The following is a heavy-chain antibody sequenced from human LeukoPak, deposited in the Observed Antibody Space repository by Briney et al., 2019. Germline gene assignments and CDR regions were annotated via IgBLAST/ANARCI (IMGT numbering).Heavy chain of an antibody. Sequence: SQTLSLTCAISGDSVSSSISAWVWIRQSPSRGLEWLGRTYYRSKWYNEYALSVKSRITINPGTSRNQFSLQLTSMTPEDTAVYYCVRDWFGWYFDFWGQGILVTVSS. CDR2: TYYRSKWYN. CDR3: VRDWFGWYFDF. D-gene: IGHD3-10*01. J-gene: IGHJ4*02. V-gene: IGHV6-1*01. CDR1: GDSVSSSISA.